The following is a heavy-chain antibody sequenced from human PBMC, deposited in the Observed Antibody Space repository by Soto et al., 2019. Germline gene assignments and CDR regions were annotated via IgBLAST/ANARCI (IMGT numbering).Heavy chain of an antibody. V-gene: IGHV2-5*02. CDR1: GFSLSTSGVG. D-gene: IGHD6-19*01. CDR2: IYWDDDK. J-gene: IGHJ1*01. CDR3: AHVIAVAGFWSEYFQH. Sequence: GFGPTLVNPTQTLTLTCTFSGFSLSTSGVGVGWIRQPPGKALEWLALIYWDDDKRYSPSLKSRLTITKDTSKNQVVLTMTNMDPVDTATYYCAHVIAVAGFWSEYFQHWGQGTLVTVSS.